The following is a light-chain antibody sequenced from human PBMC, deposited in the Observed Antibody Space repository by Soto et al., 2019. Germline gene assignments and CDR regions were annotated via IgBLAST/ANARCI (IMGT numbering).Light chain of an antibody. CDR1: NSNVGNNY. J-gene: IGLJ3*02. Sequence: QSLLTQPPSVSAAPGQRVSISCSGSNSNVGNNYVSWYQYVPGTAPKVVIYDNNKRPSGIPDRFSGSKSGTSVTLGIAGPQTEDEAFYYCGTWDSSLGGVFGGGTKLTVL. CDR2: DNN. CDR3: GTWDSSLGGV. V-gene: IGLV1-51*01.